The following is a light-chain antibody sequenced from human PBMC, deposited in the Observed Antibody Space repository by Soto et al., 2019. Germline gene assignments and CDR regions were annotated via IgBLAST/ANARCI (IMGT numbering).Light chain of an antibody. CDR1: QAVRSK. CDR3: QQYNDWPLT. J-gene: IGKJ1*01. CDR2: GSS. Sequence: EIVMTQSPATLSVSPGERATLSCRASQAVRSKIAWYQQKPGQAPRLVIYGSSTRATGFPARFSGSGSGTEFTLTISSLQSEDFALYYCQQYNDWPLTFGQGTRVEIK. V-gene: IGKV3-15*01.